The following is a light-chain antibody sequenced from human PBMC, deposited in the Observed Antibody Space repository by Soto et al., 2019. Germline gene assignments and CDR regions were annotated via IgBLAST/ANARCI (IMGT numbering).Light chain of an antibody. CDR1: QSVSSK. Sequence: EIVMTQSPATLSVSPGERATLFCRASQSVSSKLAWYQQKPGQAPRVLIYGASTRATGIPARFSGSGSGTEFTLTISSLQSEDFAVYYCQQYNDWPPTWTFGQGTRVEIK. CDR2: GAS. V-gene: IGKV3-15*01. J-gene: IGKJ1*01. CDR3: QQYNDWPPTWT.